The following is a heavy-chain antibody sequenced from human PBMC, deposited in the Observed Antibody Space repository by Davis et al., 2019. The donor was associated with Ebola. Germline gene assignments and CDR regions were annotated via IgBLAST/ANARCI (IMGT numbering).Heavy chain of an antibody. CDR3: ARARGPYCTGGVCYRAYYYYGMDV. D-gene: IGHD2-8*02. CDR2: ISAYNGNT. CDR1: GYTFTSYG. Sequence: ASVKVSCKASGYTFTSYGISWVRQAPGQGLEWMGWISAYNGNTNYAQKLQGRVTMTTDTSTSTAYMELRSLRSDDTAVYYCARARGPYCTGGVCYRAYYYYGMDVWGQGTTVTVSS. J-gene: IGHJ6*02. V-gene: IGHV1-18*01.